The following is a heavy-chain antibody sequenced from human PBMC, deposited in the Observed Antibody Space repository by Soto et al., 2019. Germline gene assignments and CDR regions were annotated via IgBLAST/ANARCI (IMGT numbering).Heavy chain of an antibody. CDR3: TSSSSAPPYYYYGMDV. Sequence: GGSLRLSCTASGFTFGDYAMSWVRQAPGKGLEWVGFIRSKAYGGTTEYAASVKGRFTISRDDSKSIAYLQMNSLKTEDTAVYYCTSSSSAPPYYYYGMDVWGQGTTVTVS. CDR1: GFTFGDYA. D-gene: IGHD6-6*01. CDR2: IRSKAYGGTT. J-gene: IGHJ6*02. V-gene: IGHV3-49*04.